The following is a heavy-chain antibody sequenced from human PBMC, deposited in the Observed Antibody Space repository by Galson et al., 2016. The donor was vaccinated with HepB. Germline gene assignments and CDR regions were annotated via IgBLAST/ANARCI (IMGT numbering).Heavy chain of an antibody. CDR2: IDPSASYT. J-gene: IGHJ4*02. Sequence: QSGAEVKKPGGSLRISCQGSTVNFIRYWISWVRQMPGKGLEWMGRIDPSASYTKYSPSFQGHVTFSLDKSISTAYLQWSSLKAPDTAMYYGAIFYFDSGSYYNPDYWGQGTLVTVSS. CDR1: TVNFIRYW. CDR3: AIFYFDSGSYYNPDY. V-gene: IGHV5-10-1*01. D-gene: IGHD3-10*01.